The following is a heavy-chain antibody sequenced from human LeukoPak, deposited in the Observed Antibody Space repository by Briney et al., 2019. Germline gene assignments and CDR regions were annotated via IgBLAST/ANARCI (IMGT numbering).Heavy chain of an antibody. CDR2: INPNSGGT. V-gene: IGHV1-2*02. Sequence: ASVKVPCKASGYTFTGCYMHWVRQAPGQGLEWMGWINPNSGGTNYAQKLQGRVTMTRDTSISTAYMELSRLRSDDTAVYYCARDFTIFGVVTPRRVFDPWGQGTLVTVSS. D-gene: IGHD3-3*01. CDR1: GYTFTGCY. CDR3: ARDFTIFGVVTPRRVFDP. J-gene: IGHJ5*02.